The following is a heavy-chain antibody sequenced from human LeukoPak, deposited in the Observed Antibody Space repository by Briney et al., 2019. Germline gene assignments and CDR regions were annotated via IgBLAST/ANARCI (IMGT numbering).Heavy chain of an antibody. J-gene: IGHJ4*02. Sequence: PGRSLRLSCAASGFTFSSYGMHWVRQAPGKGLEWVAVIWYDGSNKYYADSVKGRFTISRDNSKNTLYLQMNSLRAEDTAVYYCARGGRVAATQNKYYFDYWGQGTLVTVSS. CDR3: ARGGRVAATQNKYYFDY. V-gene: IGHV3-33*01. D-gene: IGHD2-15*01. CDR1: GFTFSSYG. CDR2: IWYDGSNK.